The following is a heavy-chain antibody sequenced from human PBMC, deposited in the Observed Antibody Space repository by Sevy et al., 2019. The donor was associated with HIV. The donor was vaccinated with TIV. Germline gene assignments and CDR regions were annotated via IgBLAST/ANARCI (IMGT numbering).Heavy chain of an antibody. CDR3: ARGRVGDSSSWYGAFDV. CDR2: IFRGGAT. J-gene: IGHJ3*01. CDR1: GGSINSGGYS. D-gene: IGHD6-13*01. Sequence: TLSLTCAVSGGSINSGGYSWSWIRQPPGKGLEWIGYIFRGGATYYIPSLQSRVSISVAMSKNQFSLNLRSVTAADTAVYYCARGRVGDSSSWYGAFDVWGQGTMVTVSS. V-gene: IGHV4-30-2*01.